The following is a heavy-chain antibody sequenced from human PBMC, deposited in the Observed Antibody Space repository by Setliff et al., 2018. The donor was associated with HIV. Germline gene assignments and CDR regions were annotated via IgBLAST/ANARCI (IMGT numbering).Heavy chain of an antibody. CDR3: ATGGHRLHDY. D-gene: IGHD1-26*01. CDR2: IYSSGST. J-gene: IGHJ4*02. Sequence: PSETLSLTCTVSGGSISSSTYYWGWIRQPPGKGLEWIGTIYSSGSTFYKASLKSRVIISLDTAKNQFSLKLRSVTAADTAVYYCATGGHRLHDYWGQGTRVTVSS. CDR1: GGSISSSTYY. V-gene: IGHV4-39*07.